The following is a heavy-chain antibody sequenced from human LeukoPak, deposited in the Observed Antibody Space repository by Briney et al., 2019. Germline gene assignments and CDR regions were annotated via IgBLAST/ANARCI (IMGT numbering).Heavy chain of an antibody. V-gene: IGHV4-59*08. J-gene: IGHJ4*02. D-gene: IGHD7-27*01. CDR3: ARGWGYFDS. Sequence: PSGTLSLTCTVSGGSLSSYYLSWIRQPPGRGLELIGYIYYSATTNSSPSLTRRVTISVHTSKNQFSLKLSSVTAPDTAVYYCARGWGYFDSWGQGTLVTVSS. CDR1: GGSLSSYY. CDR2: IYYSATT.